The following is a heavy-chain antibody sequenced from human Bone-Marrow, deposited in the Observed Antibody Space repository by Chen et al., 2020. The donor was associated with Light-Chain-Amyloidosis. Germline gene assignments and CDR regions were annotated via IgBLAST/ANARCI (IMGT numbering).Heavy chain of an antibody. Sequence: EVQLEQSGPEVQKPGESLKISCNGAGYPFPNYWSGWVRQMAGKGPEWMGVIYPDDSDSRYRPSFEVQVTISADWSITTAYRKCRSLEAADTAMYYCARRRDGYNFDYWGQGTLVTVSS. CDR3: ARRRDGYNFDY. V-gene: IGHV5-51*01. J-gene: IGHJ4*02. CDR2: IYPDDSDS. CDR1: GYPFPNYW. D-gene: IGHD5-12*01.